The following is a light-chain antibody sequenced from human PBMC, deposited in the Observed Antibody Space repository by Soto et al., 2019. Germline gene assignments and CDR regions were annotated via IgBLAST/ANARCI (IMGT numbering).Light chain of an antibody. CDR1: QSVSSSY. Sequence: EIVLTQSPGTLSLSPGERATLSCRASQSVSSSYLAWYQQKPGQAPRLLIYGASSRATDIPDRFSGSGSGTDFTLTISRLEPEDFAVYYCRQYGSSPQTFGQGTKVEIK. CDR3: RQYGSSPQT. J-gene: IGKJ1*01. CDR2: GAS. V-gene: IGKV3-20*01.